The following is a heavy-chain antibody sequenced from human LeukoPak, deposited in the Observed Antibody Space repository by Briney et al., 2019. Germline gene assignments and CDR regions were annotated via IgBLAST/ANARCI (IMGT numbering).Heavy chain of an antibody. CDR1: GGSINSSNYY. CDR2: IYYSGST. Sequence: PSETLSLTCTVSGGSINSSNYYWAWIRQPPGKGLEWIGSIYYSGSTYYNPSLKSRVTISVDTSKNQFSLKLSSVTAADTAVYYCARHRDGSSWHRTGDFQHWGQGTLVTVSS. V-gene: IGHV4-39*01. CDR3: ARHRDGSSWHRTGDFQH. J-gene: IGHJ1*01. D-gene: IGHD6-13*01.